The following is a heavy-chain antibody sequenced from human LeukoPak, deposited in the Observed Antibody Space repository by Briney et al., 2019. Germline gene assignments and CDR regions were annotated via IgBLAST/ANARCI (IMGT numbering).Heavy chain of an antibody. J-gene: IGHJ4*02. D-gene: IGHD2-15*01. Sequence: GGSLRLSCAASGFSFSNYWMSWVRLAPGKGLEWVANIKQDGSDRYFVDSVKGRFTISRDNAKNSLYLQMNSLRDEDTAVYYCARDRGYCSGGSCYTYYFDYWGQGTLVTVSS. CDR2: IKQDGSDR. CDR1: GFSFSNYW. CDR3: ARDRGYCSGGSCYTYYFDY. V-gene: IGHV3-7*01.